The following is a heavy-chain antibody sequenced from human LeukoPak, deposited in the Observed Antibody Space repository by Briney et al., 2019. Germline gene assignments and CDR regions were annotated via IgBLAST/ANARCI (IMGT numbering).Heavy chain of an antibody. CDR2: ISSSSSYI. CDR1: GFTFSSYD. D-gene: IGHD3-10*01. Sequence: GGSLRLSCAASGFTFSSYDMSWVRQAPGKGPEWVSSISSSSSYIYYADSVKGRFTISRDNAKNSLYLQMNSLRAEDTAVYYCARGRGGVRGGGRYYYMDVWGKGTTVTVSS. J-gene: IGHJ6*03. CDR3: ARGRGGVRGGGRYYYMDV. V-gene: IGHV3-21*01.